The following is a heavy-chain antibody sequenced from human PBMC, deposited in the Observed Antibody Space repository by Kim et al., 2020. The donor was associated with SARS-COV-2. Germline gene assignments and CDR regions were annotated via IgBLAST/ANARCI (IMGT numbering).Heavy chain of an antibody. J-gene: IGHJ3*02. D-gene: IGHD3-10*01. CDR3: ARDDGSGPDRAFDI. Sequence: NPARKSRATISVDTSKTQFSLKLSSGTAADTAVYYCARDDGSGPDRAFDIWGQGTMVTVSS. V-gene: IGHV4-34*04.